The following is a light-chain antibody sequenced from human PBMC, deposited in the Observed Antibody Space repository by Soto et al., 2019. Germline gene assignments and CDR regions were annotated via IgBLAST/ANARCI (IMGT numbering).Light chain of an antibody. CDR3: NSYAGSNNV. CDR2: EVS. V-gene: IGLV2-8*01. CDR1: SSDVGGYNY. Sequence: QSALTQPPSASGSPGRSVTISCTGTSSDVGGYNYVSCYQQHPGKAPKLMIYEVSQRPSGVPDRFSGSKSGNTASLTVSGLQAEDEADYYCNSYAGSNNVFGTGTKVTVL. J-gene: IGLJ1*01.